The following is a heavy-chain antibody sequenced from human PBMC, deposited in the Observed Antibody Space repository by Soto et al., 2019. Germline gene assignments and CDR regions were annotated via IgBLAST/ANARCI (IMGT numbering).Heavy chain of an antibody. CDR3: AKDQLGGWDYYYYYYGMDV. D-gene: IGHD6-19*01. CDR2: IWYDGSNK. V-gene: IGHV3-33*06. Sequence: QVQLVESGGGVVQPGKSLRLSCAASGFTFSSYGMHWVRQAPGKGLEWVAVIWYDGSNKNYADSVKGRFTISRDNSKNTLYLQMNSLRAEDTAVYYCAKDQLGGWDYYYYYYGMDVWGQGTTVTVSS. J-gene: IGHJ6*02. CDR1: GFTFSSYG.